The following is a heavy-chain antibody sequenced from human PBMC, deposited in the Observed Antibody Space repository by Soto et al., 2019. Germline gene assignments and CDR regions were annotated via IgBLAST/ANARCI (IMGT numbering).Heavy chain of an antibody. V-gene: IGHV4-34*01. CDR1: GGSFSGYD. CDR3: ARGGDASAFDY. D-gene: IGHD6-25*01. CDR2: INHSGST. J-gene: IGHJ4*02. Sequence: SETLCLTCAVYGGSFSGYDGSWIRQPPGKGLEWIGEINHSGSTNYNPSLKSRVTISVDTSKNQFSLKLSSVTAADTAVYYCARGGDASAFDYWGQGTQVTVSS.